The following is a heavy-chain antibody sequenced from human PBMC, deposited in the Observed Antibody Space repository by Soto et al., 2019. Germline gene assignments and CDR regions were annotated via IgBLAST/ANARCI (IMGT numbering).Heavy chain of an antibody. D-gene: IGHD5-12*01. V-gene: IGHV1-69*13. CDR3: ARRGGYEIPGVGDFKYYYYYYGMDV. CDR1: GGTFSSYA. CDR2: IIPIFGTA. J-gene: IGHJ6*02. Sequence: SVKVSCKASGGTFSSYAISWVRQAPGQGLEWMGGIIPIFGTANYAQKFQGRVTITADESTSTAYMELSSLRSEDTAVYYCARRGGYEIPGVGDFKYYYYYYGMDVWGQGTSVTVSS.